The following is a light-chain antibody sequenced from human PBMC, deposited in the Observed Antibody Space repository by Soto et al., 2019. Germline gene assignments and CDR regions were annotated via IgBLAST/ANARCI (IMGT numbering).Light chain of an antibody. V-gene: IGKV1-27*01. CDR3: QKYNSAPRT. Sequence: IQMTQSPSSLSASVGDRVTITCRASLGIANYVAWYQQKPGRVPKLLLYSASTLQSGVPSRFSGSGSGTDFNLTISSLQPEDVATYYCQKYNSAPRTFGQGTKVDIK. J-gene: IGKJ1*01. CDR2: SAS. CDR1: LGIANY.